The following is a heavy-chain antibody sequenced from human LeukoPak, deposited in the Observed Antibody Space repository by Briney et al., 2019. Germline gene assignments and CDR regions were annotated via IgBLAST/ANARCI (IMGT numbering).Heavy chain of an antibody. CDR2: ISSSSGYI. CDR1: GFTFSSYS. D-gene: IGHD6-19*01. V-gene: IGHV3-21*01. J-gene: IGHJ4*02. Sequence: GGSLRLSCAASGFTFSSYSMNWVRQAPGKGLEWVSSISSSSGYIYYADSVKGRFTISRDNAKNSLYLQMNSLRAEDTAVYYCARGIGIAVAAQYYFDYWGQGTLVTVSS. CDR3: ARGIGIAVAAQYYFDY.